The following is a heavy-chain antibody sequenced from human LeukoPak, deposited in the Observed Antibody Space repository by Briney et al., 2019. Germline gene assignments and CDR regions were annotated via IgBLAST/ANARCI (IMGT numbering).Heavy chain of an antibody. CDR3: ARVNIWGELLPLGAFDV. Sequence: KPGGSLRLSCAASGFTFSDYYMSWVRQAPGKGLEWVSSISSSSSYTYYVDSVKGRFTISRDNAKNSLYLQMNSLRAEDTALYYCARVNIWGELLPLGAFDVWGQGTMVTVSS. J-gene: IGHJ3*01. V-gene: IGHV3-11*06. D-gene: IGHD1-26*01. CDR1: GFTFSDYY. CDR2: ISSSSSYT.